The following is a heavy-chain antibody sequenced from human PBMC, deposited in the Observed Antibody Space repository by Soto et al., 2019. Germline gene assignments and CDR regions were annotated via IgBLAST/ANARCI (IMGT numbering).Heavy chain of an antibody. D-gene: IGHD6-19*01. J-gene: IGHJ4*02. CDR1: GFTFSSYA. V-gene: IGHV3-23*01. CDR3: AKPRETYSSGWYVGY. Sequence: GGSLRLSCAASGFTFSSYAMSWVRQAPGKGLEWVSAVSGSGGSTYYADSVKGRFTISRDNSKNTLYLQMNSLRAEDTAVYYCAKPRETYSSGWYVGYWGQGTLVTVSS. CDR2: VSGSGGST.